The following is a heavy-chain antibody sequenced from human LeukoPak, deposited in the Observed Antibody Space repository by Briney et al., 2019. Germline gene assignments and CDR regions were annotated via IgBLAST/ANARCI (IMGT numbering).Heavy chain of an antibody. CDR1: GDSITDYY. CDR3: ARVSAGGGSEWVDN. D-gene: IGHD1-26*01. J-gene: IGHJ5*02. V-gene: IGHV4-59*01. CDR2: ISYSGRA. Sequence: SETLSLTCTVSGDSITDYYWSWIRQPPGKGLEWIGYISYSGRATYNPSVKRRVTISLATSRTQFSLSLTSVTAADTAVYYCARVSAGGGSEWVDNWGQGTLVTVSS.